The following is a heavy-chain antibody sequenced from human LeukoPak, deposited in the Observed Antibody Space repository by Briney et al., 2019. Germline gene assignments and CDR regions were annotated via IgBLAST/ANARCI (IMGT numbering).Heavy chain of an antibody. CDR1: GGSISSSSYY. CDR3: ARVTGYRIEDYFDY. J-gene: IGHJ4*02. Sequence: SETLSLTCTVSGGSISSSSYYWGWIRQPPGKGLEWIGSIYYSGNTNYKPSLKSRVTMSVDTSKNQFSLKLSSVTAADTAVYYCARVTGYRIEDYFDYWGQGTLVTVSS. V-gene: IGHV4-39*07. CDR2: IYYSGNT. D-gene: IGHD6-13*01.